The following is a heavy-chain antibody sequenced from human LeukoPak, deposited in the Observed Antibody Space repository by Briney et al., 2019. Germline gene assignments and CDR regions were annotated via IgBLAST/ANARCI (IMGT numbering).Heavy chain of an antibody. CDR1: GGSFSGYY. Sequence: SEKLSLTCAVYGGSFSGYYWSWIRQPPGKGLEWIGEINHSGSTNYNPSLKSRVTISVDTSKNQFSLKLSSVTAADTAVYYCARPFLWFGGSRYFQHWGQGTLVTVSS. J-gene: IGHJ1*01. D-gene: IGHD3-10*01. CDR2: INHSGST. CDR3: ARPFLWFGGSRYFQH. V-gene: IGHV4-34*01.